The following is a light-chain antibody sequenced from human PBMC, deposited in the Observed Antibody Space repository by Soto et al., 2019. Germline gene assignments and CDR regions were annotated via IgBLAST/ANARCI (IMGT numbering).Light chain of an antibody. CDR1: QSITTN. CDR3: QQYNNWPLD. CDR2: GAS. Sequence: EIVMTQSPAPLSFSPGEVATPSCRASQSITTNLVWYQQKAGQAPRLLIYGASTRATDIPARFSGSGSGTEFTLTISSLQSEDFAVYFCQQYNNWPLDFGQGTRLEI. J-gene: IGKJ5*01. V-gene: IGKV3-15*01.